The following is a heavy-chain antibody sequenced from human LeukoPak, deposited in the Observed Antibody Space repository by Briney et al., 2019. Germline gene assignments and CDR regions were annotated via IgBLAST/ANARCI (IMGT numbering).Heavy chain of an antibody. V-gene: IGHV3-30*18. D-gene: IGHD3-10*01. CDR3: AKTSSGSYYNPPDY. Sequence: GRSLRLSCAASGFTFSSYGMHWVRQAPGKGLEWVAVISYDGSNKYYADSVKGRFTISRDNSKNTLYLQMNSLRAEDTAVYYCAKTSSGSYYNPPDYWGQGTLVTVSS. CDR2: ISYDGSNK. J-gene: IGHJ4*02. CDR1: GFTFSSYG.